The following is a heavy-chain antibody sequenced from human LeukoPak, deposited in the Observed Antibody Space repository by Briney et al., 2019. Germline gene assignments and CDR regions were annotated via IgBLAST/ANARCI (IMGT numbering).Heavy chain of an antibody. CDR1: GYTFTGYY. V-gene: IGHV1-2*02. Sequence: ASVKVSCKASGYTFTGYYMHWVRQAPGQGLEWMGWINPNSGGTNYAQKFQGRVTMTRDTSISTAYMELSRLRSDDTAVYYCARAVGRSGASGEFDYWGQGTLVTVSS. CDR3: ARAVGRSGASGEFDY. CDR2: INPNSGGT. D-gene: IGHD1-26*01. J-gene: IGHJ4*02.